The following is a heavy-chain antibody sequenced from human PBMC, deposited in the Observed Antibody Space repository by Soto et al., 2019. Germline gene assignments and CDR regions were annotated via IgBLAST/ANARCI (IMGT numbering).Heavy chain of an antibody. CDR3: ARDPEYYYDSSGYY. CDR1: GGTFSSYA. D-gene: IGHD3-22*01. J-gene: IGHJ4*02. CDR2: IIPIFGTA. Sequence: SVKVSCKASGGTFSSYAVSWVRQAPGQGLEWMGGIIPIFGTANYAQKFQGRVTITADESTSTAYMELSSLRSEDTAVYYCARDPEYYYDSSGYYWGQGTLVTVSS. V-gene: IGHV1-69*13.